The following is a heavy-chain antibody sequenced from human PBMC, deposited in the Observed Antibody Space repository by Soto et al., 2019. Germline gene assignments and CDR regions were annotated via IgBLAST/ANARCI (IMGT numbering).Heavy chain of an antibody. CDR3: AREGSGWYGDY. D-gene: IGHD6-19*01. V-gene: IGHV4-4*02. CDR2: IYDSGNI. Sequence: QVQLQESGPGLVKPSGTLSLTCAVSGGSISSGNWWSWVRQPPGKGLEWIGEIYDSGNINYNPSLTSRVSISVAKATNQISLKLRSVTAADTAVYYCAREGSGWYGDYWGQGTLVTVSS. J-gene: IGHJ4*02. CDR1: GGSISSGNW.